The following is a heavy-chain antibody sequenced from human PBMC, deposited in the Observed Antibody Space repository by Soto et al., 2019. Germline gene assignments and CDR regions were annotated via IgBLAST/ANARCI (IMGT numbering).Heavy chain of an antibody. CDR3: ARGVLGPGDYYYGMDV. Sequence: PGESLKISCKGSGYSFTSYWIGWVRQAPGEGLEWVSGIGAASDTYYPVSVQGRFTVSRDNAKKSLYLQMNSLRAGDTAVYYCARGVLGPGDYYYGMDVWGQGTTVTVSS. D-gene: IGHD7-27*01. J-gene: IGHJ6*02. CDR1: GYSFTSYW. CDR2: IGAASDT. V-gene: IGHV3-13*01.